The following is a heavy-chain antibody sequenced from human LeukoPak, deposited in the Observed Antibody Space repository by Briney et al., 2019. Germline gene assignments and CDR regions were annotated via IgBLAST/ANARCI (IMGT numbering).Heavy chain of an antibody. CDR3: AREGPGYSDNSGYYSIDY. Sequence: ASVKVSCKASGGTFSSYATSWVRQAPGQGLEWMGRIIPIFGSANYAQKFQGRVTITTDESTSTVYMELSSLRSEDTAVYYCAREGPGYSDNSGYYSIDYWGQGTLVTLSS. J-gene: IGHJ4*02. V-gene: IGHV1-69*05. CDR1: GGTFSSYA. CDR2: IIPIFGSA. D-gene: IGHD3-22*01.